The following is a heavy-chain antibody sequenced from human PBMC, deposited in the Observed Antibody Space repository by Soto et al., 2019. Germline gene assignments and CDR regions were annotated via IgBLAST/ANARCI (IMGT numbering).Heavy chain of an antibody. CDR2: ISWNSGSI. J-gene: IGHJ6*03. CDR1: GFTFDDYA. Sequence: GGSLRLSCAASGFTFDDYAMHWVRQAPGKGLEWVSGISWNSGSIGYADSVKGRFTISRDNAKNSLYLQMNSLRAEDTALYYCAKDISVDYRDYYYMDVWGKGTTVTVSS. V-gene: IGHV3-9*01. D-gene: IGHD1-26*01. CDR3: AKDISVDYRDYYYMDV.